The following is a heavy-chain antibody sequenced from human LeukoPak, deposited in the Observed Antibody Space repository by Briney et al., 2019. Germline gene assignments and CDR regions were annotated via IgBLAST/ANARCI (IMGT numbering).Heavy chain of an antibody. Sequence: GASVKVSCKASGYTFTSYGISWVRQAPGQGLEWMGWISAYNGSTNYAQKLQGRVTMTTDPSTSTAYMELRSLRSEDTAVYYCARDGEETYYYDSSGYYYRWFDPWGQGTLVTVSS. D-gene: IGHD3-22*01. CDR3: ARDGEETYYYDSSGYYYRWFDP. V-gene: IGHV1-18*01. J-gene: IGHJ5*02. CDR1: GYTFTSYG. CDR2: ISAYNGST.